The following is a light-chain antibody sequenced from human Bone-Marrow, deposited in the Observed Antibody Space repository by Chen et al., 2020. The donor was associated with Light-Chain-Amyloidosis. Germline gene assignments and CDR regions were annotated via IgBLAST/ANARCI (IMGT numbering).Light chain of an antibody. CDR1: ESVLYNSNNKNY. CDR2: WAS. CDR3: QQYYSAPFT. Sequence: DLVMTQSPDSLAVSLGERATINCKSSESVLYNSNNKNYLAWYQQKPGQPPKLLIPWASTRESGFPDRFPGSGSGTDFTLTISSLQAEDVAVYYCQQYYSAPFTFGPGTKVNIK. J-gene: IGKJ3*01. V-gene: IGKV4-1*01.